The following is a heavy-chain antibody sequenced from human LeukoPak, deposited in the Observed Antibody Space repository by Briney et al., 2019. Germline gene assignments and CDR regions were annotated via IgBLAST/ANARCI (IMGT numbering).Heavy chain of an antibody. CDR2: IWNDGSNK. V-gene: IGHV3-33*01. CDR1: RFTFSIYG. J-gene: IGHJ4*02. Sequence: GGSLRLSCAASRFTFSIYGMHWVRQAPGKGLEWVAVIWNDGSNKYYADSVKGRFTISRDNSKNTLYLQMYSLRAEDTAVYSCARASGPFDYWGQGTLVTVSS. CDR3: ARASGPFDY. D-gene: IGHD3-10*01.